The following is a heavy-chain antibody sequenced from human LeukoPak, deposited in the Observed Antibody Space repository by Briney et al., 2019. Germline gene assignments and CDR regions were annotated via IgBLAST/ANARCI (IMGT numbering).Heavy chain of an antibody. CDR1: GFSFSTYW. D-gene: IGHD4-23*01. Sequence: GGSLRLSCAASGFSFSTYWMHWVRQAPGMGLVWVSRIDTDGTTTSCADSVKGRFTISRDNAKNTLYLQMSSLRAEDTAVYYCARESGDGGNSHYYYYYMDVWGKGTTVTVSS. V-gene: IGHV3-74*01. CDR3: ARESGDGGNSHYYYYYMDV. CDR2: IDTDGTTT. J-gene: IGHJ6*03.